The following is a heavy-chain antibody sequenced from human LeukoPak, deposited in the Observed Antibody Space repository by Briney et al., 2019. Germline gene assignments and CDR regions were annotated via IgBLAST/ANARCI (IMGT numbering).Heavy chain of an antibody. Sequence: SVKVSCKASGFTFTSSAMQWVRQARGQRLEWIGWIVVGSGNTNYAQKFQERVTITRDMSTSTAYMELSSLRSEDTAVYYCAAFPITMVRGVTAFDYWGQGTLATVSS. CDR2: IVVGSGNT. D-gene: IGHD3-10*01. CDR3: AAFPITMVRGVTAFDY. J-gene: IGHJ4*02. V-gene: IGHV1-58*02. CDR1: GFTFTSSA.